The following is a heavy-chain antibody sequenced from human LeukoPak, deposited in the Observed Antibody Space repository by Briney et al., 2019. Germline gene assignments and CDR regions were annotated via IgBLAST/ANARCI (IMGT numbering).Heavy chain of an antibody. CDR1: GYTFTNYS. CDR3: ARGYSGSYSLDY. V-gene: IGHV1-18*01. CDR2: ISAYNGKT. D-gene: IGHD1-26*01. Sequence: ASVKVSCKASGYTFTNYSISWVRQAPGQGLEWMGWISAYNGKTNYVQKFQGRITMTTDTSTSTAYMELRSLRSDDTAVYYCARGYSGSYSLDYWGQGTLVTVSS. J-gene: IGHJ4*02.